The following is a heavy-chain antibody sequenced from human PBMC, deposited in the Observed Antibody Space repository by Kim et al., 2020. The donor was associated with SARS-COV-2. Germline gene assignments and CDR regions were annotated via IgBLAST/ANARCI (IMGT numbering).Heavy chain of an antibody. D-gene: IGHD2-2*02. CDR2: ISGSGGST. J-gene: IGHJ5*02. V-gene: IGHV3-23*01. Sequence: GGSLRLSCAASGFTFSSYAMSWVRQAPGKGLEWVSAISGSGGSTYYADSVKGRFTISRDNSKNTLYLQMNSLRAEDTAVYYCAKVESLGYCSSTSCYTWYWFDPWGQGTLVTVSS. CDR3: AKVESLGYCSSTSCYTWYWFDP. CDR1: GFTFSSYA.